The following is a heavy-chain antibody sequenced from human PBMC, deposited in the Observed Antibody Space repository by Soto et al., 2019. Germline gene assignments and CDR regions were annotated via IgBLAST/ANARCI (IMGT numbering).Heavy chain of an antibody. CDR1: GFTFSSYG. V-gene: IGHV3-33*01. CDR2: IWCDGSNK. CDR3: ARDGDIVVGPAARHAGGRYMDV. D-gene: IGHD2-2*01. J-gene: IGHJ6*03. Sequence: QVQLVESGGGVVQPGRSLRLSCAASGFTFSSYGMHWVRQAPGKGLEWVAVIWCDGSNKYYADSVKGRFTISRDNSKNTLYLQRNSLRAEDTAVYYCARDGDIVVGPAARHAGGRYMDVWGKGTTVTVSS.